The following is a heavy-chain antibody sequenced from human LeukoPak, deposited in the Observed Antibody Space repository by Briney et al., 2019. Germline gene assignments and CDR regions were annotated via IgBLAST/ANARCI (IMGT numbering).Heavy chain of an antibody. CDR2: INPNSGGT. Sequence: ASVKVSCKASGYTFTGYYMHWVRQAPGEGLEWMGWINPNSGGTKYAQKFQGRVTMTRDTSISTAYLQWSSLKASDTAMYYCARQDPPSRREPHWYFDLWGRGTLVTVSS. D-gene: IGHD1-26*01. V-gene: IGHV1-2*02. J-gene: IGHJ2*01. CDR1: GYTFTGYY. CDR3: ARQDPPSRREPHWYFDL.